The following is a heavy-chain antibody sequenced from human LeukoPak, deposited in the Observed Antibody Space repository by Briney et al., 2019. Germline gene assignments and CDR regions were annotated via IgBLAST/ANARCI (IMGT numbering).Heavy chain of an antibody. CDR1: GFTFSGSA. V-gene: IGHV3-73*01. J-gene: IGHJ3*02. CDR3: AKEHSSWPGWDDAFDI. Sequence: PGGSLRLSCAASGFTFSGSAMHWVRQASGKGLEWVGRIRSKANSYATAYAASVKGRFTISRDNSKNTLYLQMNSLRAEDTAVYYCAKEHSSWPGWDDAFDIWGQGTMVTVSS. D-gene: IGHD6-13*01. CDR2: IRSKANSYAT.